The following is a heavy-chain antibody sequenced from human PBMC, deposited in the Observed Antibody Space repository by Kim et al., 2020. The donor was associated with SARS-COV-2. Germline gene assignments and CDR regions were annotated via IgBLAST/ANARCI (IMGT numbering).Heavy chain of an antibody. V-gene: IGHV4-39*01. Sequence: YNTALKSRVTISMDTSKNQFSLRLTSVTASDTAIYYCARLESGTLTFFDYWGQGTLVTVSS. CDR3: ARLESGTLTFFDY. D-gene: IGHD3-3*01. J-gene: IGHJ4*02.